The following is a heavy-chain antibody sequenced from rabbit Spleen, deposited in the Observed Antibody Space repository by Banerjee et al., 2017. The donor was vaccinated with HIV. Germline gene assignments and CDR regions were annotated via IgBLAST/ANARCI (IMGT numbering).Heavy chain of an antibody. J-gene: IGHJ4*01. CDR3: AREKSGNYGYDL. V-gene: IGHV1S40*01. CDR1: GFDLSSYYY. D-gene: IGHD6-1*01. Sequence: QSLEESGGDLVKPGASLTLTCTASGFDLSSYYYMCWVRQAPGKGLEWIACIYISGGSTSYANWAKGRFTISETSSTTVTLQMTSLTAADTATYFCAREKSGNYGYDLWGPGTLVTVS. CDR2: IYISGGST.